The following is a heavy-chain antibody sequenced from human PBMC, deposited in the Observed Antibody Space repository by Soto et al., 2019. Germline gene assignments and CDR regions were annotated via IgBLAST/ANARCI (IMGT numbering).Heavy chain of an antibody. D-gene: IGHD4-17*01. CDR3: ARTSNHHNYGDYLLDY. V-gene: IGHV1-3*01. CDR1: GYTFTSYA. J-gene: IGHJ4*02. CDR2: INAGNGNT. Sequence: ASVKVSCKASGYTFTSYAMHWVRQAPGQRLEWMGWINAGNGNTKYSQKFQGRVTITRDTSASTAYMELSSLRSEDTAVYYCARTSNHHNYGDYLLDYWGQGTLVTVSS.